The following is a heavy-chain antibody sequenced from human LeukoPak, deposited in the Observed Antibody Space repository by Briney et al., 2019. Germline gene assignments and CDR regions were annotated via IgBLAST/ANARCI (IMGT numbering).Heavy chain of an antibody. D-gene: IGHD6-19*01. CDR1: GGSISSSSYY. Sequence: SETLSLTCTVSGGSISSSSYYWGWIRQPPGKGLEWIGSIYYSGSTYYNPSLKSRVTISVDKSKNQFSLKLSSVTAADTAVYYCARGGSGWENAFDIWGQGTMVTVSS. CDR2: IYYSGST. CDR3: ARGGSGWENAFDI. J-gene: IGHJ3*02. V-gene: IGHV4-39*07.